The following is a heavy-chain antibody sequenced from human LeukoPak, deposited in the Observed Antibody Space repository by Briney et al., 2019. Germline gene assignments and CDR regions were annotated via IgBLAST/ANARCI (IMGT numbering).Heavy chain of an antibody. J-gene: IGHJ4*02. Sequence: GGSLRLSCAASGLTFSSHWMHWVRQAPGKGLVWVSRITNDGSSTTYADSVKGRFTISRDNAKNMLYLQVNSLRAEDTAVYYCARDPTYYYDSSGYYYRPFDYWGQGTLVTVSS. V-gene: IGHV3-74*01. D-gene: IGHD3-22*01. CDR1: GLTFSSHW. CDR3: ARDPTYYYDSSGYYYRPFDY. CDR2: ITNDGSST.